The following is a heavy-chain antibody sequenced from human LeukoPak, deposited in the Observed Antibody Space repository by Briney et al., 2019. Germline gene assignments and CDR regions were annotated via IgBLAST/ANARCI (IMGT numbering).Heavy chain of an antibody. CDR3: AKCGIVVVPAAISLDP. CDR2: IYSGGST. D-gene: IGHD2-2*01. Sequence: GGSLRLSCAASGFTVSSNYMSWVRQAPGKGLEWVSVIYSGGSTYCADSVKGRFTISRDNSKNTLYLQMNSLRAEDTAVYYCAKCGIVVVPAAISLDPWGQGTLVTVSS. CDR1: GFTVSSNY. J-gene: IGHJ5*02. V-gene: IGHV3-53*01.